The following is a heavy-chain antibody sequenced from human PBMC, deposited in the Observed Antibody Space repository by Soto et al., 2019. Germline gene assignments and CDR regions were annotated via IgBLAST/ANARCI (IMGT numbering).Heavy chain of an antibody. CDR1: GYTFTDYY. Sequence: ASVKVSCKASGYTFTDYYMHWARQAPGQGLEWMGWINPKTGGTNYVQKFQGRVTMTRDTSITTAYMELSRLRSDDTAVYYCARDVVGSDYFDSWGQGTLVTV. CDR3: ARDVVGSDYFDS. CDR2: INPKTGGT. J-gene: IGHJ4*02. V-gene: IGHV1-2*02. D-gene: IGHD1-26*01.